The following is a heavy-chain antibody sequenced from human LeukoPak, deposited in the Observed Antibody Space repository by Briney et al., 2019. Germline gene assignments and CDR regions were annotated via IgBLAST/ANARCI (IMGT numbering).Heavy chain of an antibody. V-gene: IGHV3-9*01. CDR2: ISWNSGSI. CDR1: GFTFDDYA. Sequence: GGSLRLPCAASGFTFDDYAMHWVRQAPGKGLEWVSGISWNSGSIGYADSVKGRFTISRDNAKNSLCLQMNSLRAEDTALYYCAKSYSSSSYFDYWGQGTLVTVSS. D-gene: IGHD6-6*01. CDR3: AKSYSSSSYFDY. J-gene: IGHJ4*02.